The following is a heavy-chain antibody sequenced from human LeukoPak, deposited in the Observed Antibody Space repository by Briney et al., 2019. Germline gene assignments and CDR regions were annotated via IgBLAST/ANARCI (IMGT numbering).Heavy chain of an antibody. CDR1: GGTFSSYA. CDR3: ASTTREYYYYGMDV. J-gene: IGHJ6*02. CDR2: IIPIFGTA. D-gene: IGHD4-11*01. Sequence: SVKVSCKASGGTFSSYAISWVRQAPGQGLEWMGGIIPIFGTANYAQKFQGRVTITTDESTSTAYMELRSLRSDDTAVYYCASTTREYYYYGMDVWGQGTTVTVSS. V-gene: IGHV1-69*05.